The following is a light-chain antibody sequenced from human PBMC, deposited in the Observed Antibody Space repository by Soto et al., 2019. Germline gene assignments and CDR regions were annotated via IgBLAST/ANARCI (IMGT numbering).Light chain of an antibody. CDR1: SSDVGSYNL. CDR2: EGS. J-gene: IGLJ2*01. CDR3: CSYAGSVV. V-gene: IGLV2-23*01. Sequence: QSVLTQPASVSGSPGQSITISCTGTSSDVGSYNLVSWYQQHPGKAPKLMIYEGSKRPSGVSNRFSGSKSGNTASLTISGLQAEDADDYYCCSYAGSVVFGGGTKLTVL.